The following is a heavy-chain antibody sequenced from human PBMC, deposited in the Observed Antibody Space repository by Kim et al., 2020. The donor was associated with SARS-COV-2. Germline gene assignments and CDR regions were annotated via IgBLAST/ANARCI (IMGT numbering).Heavy chain of an antibody. CDR1: GGSISSSSYY. CDR3: ASIAGRLNPVYYYYYYMDV. D-gene: IGHD1-20*01. J-gene: IGHJ6*03. V-gene: IGHV4-39*01. CDR2: IYYSGST. Sequence: SETLSLTCTVSGGSISSSSYYWGWIRQPPGKGLEWIGSIYYSGSTYYNPSLKSRVTISVDTSKNQFSLKLSSVTAADTAVYYCASIAGRLNPVYYYYYYMDVWGKGTTVTVSS.